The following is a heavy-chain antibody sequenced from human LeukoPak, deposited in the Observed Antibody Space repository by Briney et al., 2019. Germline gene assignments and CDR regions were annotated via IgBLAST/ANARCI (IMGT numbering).Heavy chain of an antibody. J-gene: IGHJ6*03. Sequence: SETLSLTCTVSGGSISSSSYYWGWIRQPPGKGLEWIGSIYYSGSTYHNPSLKSRVTISVDTSKNQFSLKLSSVTAADTAVYYCARETRYLYYYYMDVWGKGTTVTISS. CDR3: ARETRYLYYYYMDV. CDR2: IYYSGST. V-gene: IGHV4-39*07. CDR1: GGSISSSSYY. D-gene: IGHD1-1*01.